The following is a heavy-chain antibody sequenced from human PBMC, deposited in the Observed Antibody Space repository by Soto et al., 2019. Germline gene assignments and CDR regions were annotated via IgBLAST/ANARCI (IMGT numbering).Heavy chain of an antibody. J-gene: IGHJ3*02. D-gene: IGHD2-15*01. Sequence: GGSLRLSCGASGFTFSDYYMSWIRQAPGKGLEWVSYISSSGSTIYYADSVKGRFTISRDNAKNSLYLQMNSLRAEDTAVYYCARSPRYCSGGSCYPVAFDIWGQGTMVTVSS. CDR3: ARSPRYCSGGSCYPVAFDI. CDR2: ISSSGSTI. V-gene: IGHV3-11*01. CDR1: GFTFSDYY.